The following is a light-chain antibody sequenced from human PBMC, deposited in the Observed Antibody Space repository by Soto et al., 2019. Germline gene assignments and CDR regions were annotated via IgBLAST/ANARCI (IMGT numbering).Light chain of an antibody. Sequence: AIRMTQSPSSFSASTGDRVTITCRASRGISSHLAWYQVKPGKAPRLLIYTASYLESGVPSRFSGSGSGTDFTLTISSLQSEDFAVYYFQQYFRYPITFGGGTQVEIK. CDR3: QQYFRYPIT. J-gene: IGKJ4*01. CDR2: TAS. V-gene: IGKV1-8*01. CDR1: RGISSH.